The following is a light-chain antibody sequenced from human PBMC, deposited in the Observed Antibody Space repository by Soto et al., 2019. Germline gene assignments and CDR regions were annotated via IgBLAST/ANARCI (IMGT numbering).Light chain of an antibody. CDR3: QQYNSYSWT. Sequence: DIQMTQSPSTLSASVGDRVTITCRASQSISSWLAWYQQKPVKAPKLLIYDASSLESGVPSRFSGSGSGTEFTLTISSLQPDDFATYHCQQYNSYSWTFGQGTKVEIK. J-gene: IGKJ1*01. V-gene: IGKV1-5*01. CDR1: QSISSW. CDR2: DAS.